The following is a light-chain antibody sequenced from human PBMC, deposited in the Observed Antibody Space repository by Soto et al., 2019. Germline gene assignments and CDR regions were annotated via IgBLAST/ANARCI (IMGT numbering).Light chain of an antibody. Sequence: DIVLTQSPGTLSLSPGDRATLSCRASQSVSGTHLAWYQQKPGQAPRLLIYGASSRATGIPDRFSGRGSGTDFTLTISRLEPDDFAVYYCQQYGRSPWTFGQGTKVDIK. CDR1: QSVSGTH. V-gene: IGKV3-20*01. J-gene: IGKJ1*01. CDR2: GAS. CDR3: QQYGRSPWT.